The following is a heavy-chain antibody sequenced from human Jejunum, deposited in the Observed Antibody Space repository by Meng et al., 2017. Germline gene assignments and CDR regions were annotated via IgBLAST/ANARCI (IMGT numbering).Heavy chain of an antibody. D-gene: IGHD3-10*01. CDR1: GFTFSHYT. Sequence: GGSLRLSCAASGFTFSHYTMHWVRQAPGKGLEWVAVVSSDGTHIDYADSVKGRFTISRDNFKDALYLQMNSLRPEDTAVYFCATSLYFVGSGGYVYWGQGTLVTVSS. J-gene: IGHJ4*01. CDR3: ATSLYFVGSGGYVY. V-gene: IGHV3-30*04. CDR2: VSSDGTHI.